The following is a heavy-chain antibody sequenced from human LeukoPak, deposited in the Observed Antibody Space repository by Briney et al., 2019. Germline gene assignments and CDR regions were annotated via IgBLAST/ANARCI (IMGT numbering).Heavy chain of an antibody. CDR3: ARALTTLTYEGY. V-gene: IGHV3-21*01. Sequence: GGSLRLSCAASGFTFSSYTMHWIRQAPGEGLEWVSSISGSNSYIFYADSVKGRFTVSRDNAKDSLYLQMNSLRAEDTAVYYCARALTTLTYEGYWGQGTLVTVSS. J-gene: IGHJ4*02. CDR1: GFTFSSYT. D-gene: IGHD1-1*01. CDR2: ISGSNSYI.